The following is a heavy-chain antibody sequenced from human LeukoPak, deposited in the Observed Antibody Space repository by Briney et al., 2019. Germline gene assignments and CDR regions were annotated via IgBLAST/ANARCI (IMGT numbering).Heavy chain of an antibody. J-gene: IGHJ4*02. Sequence: GGSLRPSCAASGFTFSSYSMNWVRQAPGKGLEWVSSISSSSSYIYYADSVKGRFTISRDNAKNSLYLQMNGLRAEDTAVYYCARVVGIAAAGTPHWGQGTLVTVSS. CDR2: ISSSSSYI. D-gene: IGHD6-13*01. CDR3: ARVVGIAAAGTPH. CDR1: GFTFSSYS. V-gene: IGHV3-21*01.